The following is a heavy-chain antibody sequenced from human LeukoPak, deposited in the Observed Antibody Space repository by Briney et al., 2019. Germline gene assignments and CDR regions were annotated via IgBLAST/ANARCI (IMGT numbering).Heavy chain of an antibody. V-gene: IGHV5-51*01. CDR1: GFNFARYW. Sequence: GESLKNSCEGSGFNFARYWIGWVRQMPGKGLDYMGIIYIGHSDARYSPSFQGHVTMSADKSTGTAFLQWSSLQASDTGIYYCARLIDWYFDLWGRGTLVTVSS. J-gene: IGHJ2*01. CDR2: IYIGHSDA. CDR3: ARLIDWYFDL.